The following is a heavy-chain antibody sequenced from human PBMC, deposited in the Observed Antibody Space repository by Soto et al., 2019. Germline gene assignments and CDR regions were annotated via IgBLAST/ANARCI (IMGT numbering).Heavy chain of an antibody. J-gene: IGHJ2*01. D-gene: IGHD2-15*01. Sequence: QVQLQESGPGLVKPSQTLSLTCTVSGGSISSGGYYWSWIRQHPGKGLEWIGYIYYSGSTYYNPSLKSRVTISVDTSKNQFSLKLSSVTAADTAVYYCARVDCSGGSCYSPADRDWYFDLWGRGTLVTVSS. CDR3: ARVDCSGGSCYSPADRDWYFDL. CDR1: GGSISSGGYY. V-gene: IGHV4-31*03. CDR2: IYYSGST.